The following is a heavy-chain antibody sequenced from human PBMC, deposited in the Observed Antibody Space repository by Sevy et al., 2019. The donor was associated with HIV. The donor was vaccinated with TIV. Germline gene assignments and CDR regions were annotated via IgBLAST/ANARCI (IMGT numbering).Heavy chain of an antibody. CDR3: VRDRGTSPNYGMDA. CDR1: GFTFSVYA. Sequence: GGSLRLSCAASGFTFSVYAMHWVRQAPGKGLEWVAVTTYDGRNKYYADSVKGRFSISRDNSKNTLYLQMNSLRADDTGVYYCVRDRGTSPNYGMDAWGQGTTVTVSS. D-gene: IGHD3-10*01. V-gene: IGHV3-30*04. J-gene: IGHJ6*02. CDR2: TTYDGRNK.